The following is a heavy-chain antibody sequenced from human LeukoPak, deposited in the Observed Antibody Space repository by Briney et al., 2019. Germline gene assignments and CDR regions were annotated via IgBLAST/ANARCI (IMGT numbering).Heavy chain of an antibody. Sequence: SQTLSLTCTVSGGSISSGGYYWSWIRQHPGKGLEWIGYIYYNGSTYYNPSLKSRVTISVDTSKNQFSLKLSSVTAADTAVYYCARAISMVRGGGPIDYWGQGTLVTVSS. D-gene: IGHD3-10*01. CDR2: IYYNGST. V-gene: IGHV4-31*03. CDR1: GGSISSGGYY. J-gene: IGHJ4*02. CDR3: ARAISMVRGGGPIDY.